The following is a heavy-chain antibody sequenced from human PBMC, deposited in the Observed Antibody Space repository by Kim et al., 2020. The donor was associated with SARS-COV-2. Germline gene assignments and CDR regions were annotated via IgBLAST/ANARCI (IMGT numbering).Heavy chain of an antibody. CDR1: GGSFSGYY. CDR3: ARGRGFGEFPLDY. V-gene: IGHV4-34*01. J-gene: IGHJ4*02. CDR2: INHSGST. D-gene: IGHD3-10*01. Sequence: SETLSLTCAVYGGSFSGYYWSWIRQPPGKGLEWIGEINHSGSTNYNPSLKSRVTISVDTSKNQFSLKLSSVTAADTAVYYCARGRGFGEFPLDYWGQGTLVTVSS.